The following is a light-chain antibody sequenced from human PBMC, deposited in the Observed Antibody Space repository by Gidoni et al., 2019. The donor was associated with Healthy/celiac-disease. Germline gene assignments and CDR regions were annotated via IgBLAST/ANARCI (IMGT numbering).Light chain of an antibody. CDR3: QQYDNLPLT. Sequence: DSQMTQSPSSLSASVGDRVTITCQASQDISNYLNWYQQKPGKAPKLLIYDASNLETGVPSRFSGSGSGTYFTFTISSLQPEDIATYYCQQYDNLPLTFGGGTKVEIK. J-gene: IGKJ4*01. CDR1: QDISNY. V-gene: IGKV1-33*01. CDR2: DAS.